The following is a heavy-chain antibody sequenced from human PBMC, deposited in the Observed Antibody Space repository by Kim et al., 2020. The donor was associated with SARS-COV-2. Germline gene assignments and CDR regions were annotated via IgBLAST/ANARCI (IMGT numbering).Heavy chain of an antibody. V-gene: IGHV7-4-1*02. J-gene: IGHJ4*02. CDR2: IATNSWNP. CDR3: VRGPYDILTGYDPRDY. D-gene: IGHD3-9*01. CDR1: GYTFTRYA. Sequence: ASVKVSCKASGYTFTRYAINWVRQAPGQGLEWMGWIATNSWNPTYAQGFTGRFVFSLDTSVSTAYLQISSLKAEDTAVYYCVRGPYDILTGYDPRDYWGQGTLVTVFS.